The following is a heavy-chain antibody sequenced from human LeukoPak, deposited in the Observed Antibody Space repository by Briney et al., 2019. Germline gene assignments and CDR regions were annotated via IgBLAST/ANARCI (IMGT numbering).Heavy chain of an antibody. J-gene: IGHJ4*02. CDR2: ISSSSSTI. Sequence: GGSLRLSCAVPGFTFSTYTMNWVRQAPGKGLEWVSYISSSSSTIYYADSVKGRFTISRDNAKNSLYLQMNSLRAEDTAVYYCARDLRLGDYGDYRVYFDYWGQGTLVTVSS. D-gene: IGHD4-17*01. CDR3: ARDLRLGDYGDYRVYFDY. CDR1: GFTFSTYT. V-gene: IGHV3-48*01.